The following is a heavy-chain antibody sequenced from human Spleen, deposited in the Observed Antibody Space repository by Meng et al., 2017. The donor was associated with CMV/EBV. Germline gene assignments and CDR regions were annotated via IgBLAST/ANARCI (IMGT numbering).Heavy chain of an antibody. CDR2: INHSGST. V-gene: IGHV4-34*01. CDR3: ARGPTTMAHDFDY. D-gene: IGHD4-11*01. CDR1: GGSFSDYY. Sequence: QVPLQPWGAGLLKPSETLSLTCVVSGGSFSDYYWSWIRQPPGKGLEWIGEINHSGSTNYNPSLESRATISVDTSQNNLSLKLSSVTAADSAVYYCARGPTTMAHDFDYWGQGTLVTVSS. J-gene: IGHJ4*02.